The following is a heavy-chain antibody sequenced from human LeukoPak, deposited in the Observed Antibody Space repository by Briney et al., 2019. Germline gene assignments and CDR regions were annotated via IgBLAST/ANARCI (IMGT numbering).Heavy chain of an antibody. V-gene: IGHV3-23*01. CDR3: AKHRYYFDSSAYAFDI. CDR2: ISGSGGST. J-gene: IGHJ3*02. CDR1: GFTFNSYA. Sequence: GGSLRLSCAASGFTFNSYAMSWVRQAPGKGLEWVSAISGSGGSTYYADSVQGRFTISRDNSKNTLYLQMNGLRAEDTAVYYCAKHRYYFDSSAYAFDIWGQGTMVSVSS. D-gene: IGHD3-22*01.